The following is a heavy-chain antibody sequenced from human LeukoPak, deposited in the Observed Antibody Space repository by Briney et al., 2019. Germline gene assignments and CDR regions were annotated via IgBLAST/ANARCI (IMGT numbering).Heavy chain of an antibody. Sequence: SQTLSLTCAISGDSVSSNSVTWNWIRQSPSRGLEWLGRTYYRSTWYNDYAVSVRGRITVDPDTSKNQFSLHPNSVTPEDTAVYYCARRLTQYDCFDPWGQGILVTVSS. V-gene: IGHV6-1*01. D-gene: IGHD2-2*01. CDR1: GDSVSSNSVT. J-gene: IGHJ5*02. CDR2: TYYRSTWYN. CDR3: ARRLTQYDCFDP.